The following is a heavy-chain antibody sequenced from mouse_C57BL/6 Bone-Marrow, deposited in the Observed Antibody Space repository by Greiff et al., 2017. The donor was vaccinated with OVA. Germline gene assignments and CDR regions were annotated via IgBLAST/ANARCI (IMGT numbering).Heavy chain of an antibody. V-gene: IGHV5-15*01. CDR1: GFTFSDYG. CDR2: ISNLAYSI. Sequence: EVHLVESGGGLVQPGGSLKLSCAASGFTFSDYGMAWVRQAPRKGPEWVAFISNLAYSIYYADTVTGRFTISRENAKNTLYLEMSSLRSEDTAMYYCARHEENAMDYWGQGTSVTVSS. J-gene: IGHJ4*01. CDR3: ARHEENAMDY.